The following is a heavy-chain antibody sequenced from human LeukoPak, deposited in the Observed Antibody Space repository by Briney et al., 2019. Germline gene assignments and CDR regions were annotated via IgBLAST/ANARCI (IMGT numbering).Heavy chain of an antibody. V-gene: IGHV4-34*01. J-gene: IGHJ4*02. CDR3: ARVGATRLFDY. Sequence: PSEILSLTCAVYGGSFSGYYWSWIRQPPGKGLEWIGEINHSGSTNYNPSLKSRVTISVDTSKNQFSLKLSSVTAADTAVYYCARVGATRLFDYWGQGTLVTVSS. CDR1: GGSFSGYY. CDR2: INHSGST. D-gene: IGHD1-26*01.